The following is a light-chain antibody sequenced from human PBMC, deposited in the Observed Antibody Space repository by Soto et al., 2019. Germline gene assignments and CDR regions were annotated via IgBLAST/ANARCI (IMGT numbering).Light chain of an antibody. CDR2: AAS. Sequence: DIQMTQSPSSLSASVGDRVTITCRASQGISDYLAWYQQKPGKVPKLLIYAASTLQSGVPSRFSGSGSGTDFTLTISSLQAEDVATYYCQKRTFGQGTKVEIK. CDR3: QKRT. J-gene: IGKJ1*01. V-gene: IGKV1-27*01. CDR1: QGISDY.